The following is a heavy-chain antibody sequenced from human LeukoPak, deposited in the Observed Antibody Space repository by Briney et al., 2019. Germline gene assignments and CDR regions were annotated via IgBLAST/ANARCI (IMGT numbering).Heavy chain of an antibody. CDR2: IWYDGSNK. J-gene: IGHJ4*02. D-gene: IGHD4-17*01. CDR3: AREGGHGDYFDY. Sequence: PRGSLRHSRAASGFTFSSYGMHWVRQAPGKGLEWVAVIWYDGSNKYYADSVKGRFTISRDNSKNTLYLQMNSLRAEDTAVYYCAREGGHGDYFDYWGQETLVTASS. CDR1: GFTFSSYG. V-gene: IGHV3-33*01.